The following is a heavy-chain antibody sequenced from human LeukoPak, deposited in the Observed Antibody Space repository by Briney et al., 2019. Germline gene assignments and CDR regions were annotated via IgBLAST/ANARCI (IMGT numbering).Heavy chain of an antibody. CDR3: ARGHFPVTPELGY. CDR2: INHRGST. CDR1: GGSFSGYY. V-gene: IGHV4-34*01. D-gene: IGHD4-11*01. J-gene: IGHJ4*02. Sequence: SETLSLTCAVYGGSFSGYYWSWIRQPPGKGLDWIGEINHRGSTNYNPSLKSRVTISVDPSKNQFSLKLSPVTAADTAVYYCARGHFPVTPELGYWGQGTLVTVSS.